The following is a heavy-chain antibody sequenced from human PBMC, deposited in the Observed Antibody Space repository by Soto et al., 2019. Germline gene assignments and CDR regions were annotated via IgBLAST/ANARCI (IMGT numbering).Heavy chain of an antibody. CDR3: ARGSTTEKVDS. J-gene: IGHJ4*02. V-gene: IGHV4-30-4*08. D-gene: IGHD4-17*01. Sequence: SETLSLTCTVSGGSISSGGYYWSWIRQHPGKGLEWIGYIYYSGSTYNNPSLKSRVTISVDTSKNQFSLKLTSVTAADTAVYYCARGSTTEKVDSWGQGTLVTVSS. CDR2: IYYSGST. CDR1: GGSISSGGYY.